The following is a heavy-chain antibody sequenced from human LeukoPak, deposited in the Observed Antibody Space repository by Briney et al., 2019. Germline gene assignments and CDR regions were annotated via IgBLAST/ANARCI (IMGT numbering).Heavy chain of an antibody. CDR1: VFTFNNYW. D-gene: IGHD4-23*01. CDR3: ARYGGYPLFDY. V-gene: IGHV3-7*05. Sequence: PGGSLRLSCVASVFTFNNYWMNWVRHAPGKGLEWVAQINQNGSEKFYVDSVKGRFTISRDNAKNSLYLQMNSLRAEDTAVYYCARYGGYPLFDYWGQGTLVTVSS. CDR2: INQNGSEK. J-gene: IGHJ4*02.